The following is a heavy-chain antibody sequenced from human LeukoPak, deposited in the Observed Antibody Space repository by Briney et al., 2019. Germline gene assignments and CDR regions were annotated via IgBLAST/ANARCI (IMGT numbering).Heavy chain of an antibody. V-gene: IGHV7-4-1*02. CDR2: INTNTGNP. J-gene: IGHJ6*03. D-gene: IGHD1-26*01. CDR3: ARGVGTGLYYYYYIDV. CDR1: GYTFSSYA. Sequence: GASVKVSCKASGYTFSSYAMNWVRQAPGQGLQWMGWINTNTGNPTYAQDFTGRFVFSLDTSVSTAYLQISSLKAEDTAVYYCARGVGTGLYYYYYIDVWGKGTTVTVSS.